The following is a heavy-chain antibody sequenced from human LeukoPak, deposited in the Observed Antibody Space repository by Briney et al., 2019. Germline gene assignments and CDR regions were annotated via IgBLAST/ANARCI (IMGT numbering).Heavy chain of an antibody. CDR3: ARDLEWELLYGMDV. CDR2: ISDYNGNT. D-gene: IGHD1-26*01. V-gene: IGHV1-18*01. Sequence: ASVKVSFKASGYTFTIYGISRVRQAPGQGLGWMGWISDYNGNTNYAQKLQGRVTITTDTSTSTAYMELRRLRSDDTAVYYCARDLEWELLYGMDVWGQGTTVTVSS. J-gene: IGHJ6*02. CDR1: GYTFTIYG.